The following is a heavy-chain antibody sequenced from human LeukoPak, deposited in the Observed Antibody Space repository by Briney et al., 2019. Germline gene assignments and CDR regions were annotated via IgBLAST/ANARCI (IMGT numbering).Heavy chain of an antibody. J-gene: IGHJ4*02. CDR2: LYPGDSDT. V-gene: IGHV5-51*01. D-gene: IGHD4-17*01. Sequence: GESLKISCKGSGYSFTSYWIGWVRQMPGKGLEWMGILYPGDSDTRYSPSFQGQVTISADKSISTAYLQWSSLKASDTAMYYCAREMTTVTTAGSFDYWGQGTLVTVSS. CDR1: GYSFTSYW. CDR3: AREMTTVTTAGSFDY.